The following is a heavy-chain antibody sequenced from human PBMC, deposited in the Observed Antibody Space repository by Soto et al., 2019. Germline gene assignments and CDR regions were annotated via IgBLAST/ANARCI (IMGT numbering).Heavy chain of an antibody. D-gene: IGHD1-26*01. CDR3: AGERTPSPPGGVMDV. CDR1: GGSIKNYY. CDR2: VYYSGST. Sequence: SETLFLTCSVSGGSIKNYYWSWIRQPPGRELEWIGYVYYSGSTKYNPSLKSRVTISVDMSNNQFSLKMNSVTAADTAIYYCAGERTPSPPGGVMDVWGQGTTVTVSS. J-gene: IGHJ6*02. V-gene: IGHV4-59*01.